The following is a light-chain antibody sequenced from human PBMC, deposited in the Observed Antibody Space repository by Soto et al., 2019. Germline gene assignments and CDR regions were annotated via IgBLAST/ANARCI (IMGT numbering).Light chain of an antibody. CDR3: HQYGSSPFT. V-gene: IGKV3-20*01. CDR2: GAA. J-gene: IGKJ3*01. Sequence: EIVLTQSPGTLSLSPGERVTLSCRASQSVSSRFLAWYQQKPGQAPRLLIYGAASRAGGIPDRFRGSGSGTDFTLTFAGLEPEDSAMYYCHQYGSSPFTFGPGTKVEIK. CDR1: QSVSSRF.